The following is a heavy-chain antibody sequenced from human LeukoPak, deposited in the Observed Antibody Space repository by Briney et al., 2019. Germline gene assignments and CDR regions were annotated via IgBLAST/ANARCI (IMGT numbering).Heavy chain of an antibody. CDR1: GFTFDDYG. J-gene: IGHJ4*02. D-gene: IGHD1-26*01. Sequence: GGSLRLSCAASGFTFDDYGMSWVRQAPGKGLEWVSGINWNGGSTGYADSVKGRFTISRDNAKNSLYLQMNSLRAEDTAVYYCAKDPEWELVFDHWGQGTLVTVSS. CDR3: AKDPEWELVFDH. V-gene: IGHV3-20*04. CDR2: INWNGGST.